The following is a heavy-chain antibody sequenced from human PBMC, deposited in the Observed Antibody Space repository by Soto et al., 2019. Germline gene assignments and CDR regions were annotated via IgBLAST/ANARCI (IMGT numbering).Heavy chain of an antibody. CDR2: IDPGVFDT. CDR3: ARRGDSSGFIDY. CDR1: GFFFTSYW. V-gene: IGHV5-51*01. J-gene: IGHJ4*02. Sequence: LQISCKVSGFFFTSYWTNWVRQMPGKGLEWMGSIDPGVFDTRYNPSFQGQTTISADTSINTASLQWSSLKASDTFVYYCARRGDSSGFIDYWGQGTLVTVSS. D-gene: IGHD3-22*01.